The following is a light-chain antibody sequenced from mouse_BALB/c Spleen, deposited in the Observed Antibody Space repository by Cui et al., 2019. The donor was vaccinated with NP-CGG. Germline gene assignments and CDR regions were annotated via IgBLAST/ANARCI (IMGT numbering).Light chain of an antibody. J-gene: IGLJ1*01. Sequence: QAVVTQESALTTSPGETVTLTCRSSTGAVTTSNYANWVQGKPDHLFTGLIGGINNRAPGAPARFSGSLIGDKAALTITGAQTEDEAIYFCALWYSNHWVFGGGTKLTVL. CDR3: ALWYSNHWV. CDR1: TGAVTTSNY. CDR2: GIN. V-gene: IGLV1*01.